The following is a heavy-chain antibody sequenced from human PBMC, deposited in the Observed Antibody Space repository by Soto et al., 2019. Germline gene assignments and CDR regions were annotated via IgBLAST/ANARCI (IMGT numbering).Heavy chain of an antibody. CDR1: GFTFGTTD. CDR2: IDGSGGIT. CDR3: VKNSGGFNT. J-gene: IGHJ5*02. V-gene: IGHV3-23*01. D-gene: IGHD3-10*01. Sequence: QLLQSGGGLVQPGESLTLSCAASGFTFGTTDMSWVRQAPGEGLEWVSTIDGSGGITYYADSVKGRFTISRDNSRNTVYLQMNSLRGDDTALYYCVKNSGGFNTWGQGALVTVSS.